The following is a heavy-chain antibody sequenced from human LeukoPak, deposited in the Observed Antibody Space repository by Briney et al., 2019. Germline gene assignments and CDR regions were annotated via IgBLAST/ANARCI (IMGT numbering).Heavy chain of an antibody. J-gene: IGHJ6*02. Sequence: SETLSLTCTVSGGSISSGDYCWSWIRQPPGKGLEWIGYIYYSGSTYYNPSLKSRVTISVDTSKNQFSLKLSSVTAADSAVYYCARSYYYYYGMDVWGQGTTVTVSS. V-gene: IGHV4-30-4*01. CDR3: ARSYYYYYGMDV. CDR2: IYYSGST. CDR1: GGSISSGDYC.